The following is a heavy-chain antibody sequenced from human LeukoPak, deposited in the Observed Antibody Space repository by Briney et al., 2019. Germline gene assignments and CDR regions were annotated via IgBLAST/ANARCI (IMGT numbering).Heavy chain of an antibody. Sequence: ASVTVSCKASGYTFTSYDINCVRQATGQGLEWMGWMNPNSGNTGYAQKFQGRVTITRNTSISTAYMELSSLRSEDTAVYYCAESRGRPARKYSGSYQGNWFDPWGQGTLVTVSS. J-gene: IGHJ5*02. V-gene: IGHV1-8*03. CDR1: GYTFTSYD. CDR2: MNPNSGNT. CDR3: AESRGRPARKYSGSYQGNWFDP. D-gene: IGHD1-26*01.